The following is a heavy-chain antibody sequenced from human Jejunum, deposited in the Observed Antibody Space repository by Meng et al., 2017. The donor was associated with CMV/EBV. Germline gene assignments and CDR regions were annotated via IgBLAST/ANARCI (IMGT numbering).Heavy chain of an antibody. J-gene: IGHJ4*02. D-gene: IGHD3-10*01. CDR1: GYTFTNYA. Sequence: QVQLVQSGAEVKEPGASVKVSCKASGYTFTNYAIHWVRQAPGQEFEWMGWINAGNGETRYSQKVQGRVTFNMDTAASIVYMELTSLISEDTAVYYCAREPHDSGSFDNWGQGTLVTVSS. CDR3: AREPHDSGSFDN. CDR2: INAGNGET. V-gene: IGHV1-3*01.